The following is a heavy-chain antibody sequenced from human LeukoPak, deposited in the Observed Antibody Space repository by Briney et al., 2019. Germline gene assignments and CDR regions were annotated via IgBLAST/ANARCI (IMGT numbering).Heavy chain of an antibody. D-gene: IGHD6-13*01. Sequence: PGGSLRLSCAASGFTFSSYEMNWVRQAPGKGLEWVSYISSSGSTIYYADSVKGRFTISRDNAKNSLYLQMNSLRAEDTAVYYCARARIAAAGTVRGVFDYWGQGTLVTASS. J-gene: IGHJ4*02. CDR2: ISSSGSTI. CDR3: ARARIAAAGTVRGVFDY. CDR1: GFTFSSYE. V-gene: IGHV3-48*03.